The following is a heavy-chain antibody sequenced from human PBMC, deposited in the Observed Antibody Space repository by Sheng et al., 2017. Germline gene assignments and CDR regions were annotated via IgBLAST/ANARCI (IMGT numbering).Heavy chain of an antibody. D-gene: IGHD3-9*01. J-gene: IGHJ4*02. CDR3: ARGGGPGLRYFDWLPIGDY. Sequence: QVQLVQSGAEVKKPGSSVKVSCKASGGTFSSYTISWVRQAPGQGLEWMGRIIPILGIANYAQKFQGRVTITADKSTSTAYMELSSLRSEDTAVYYCARGGGPGLRYFDWLPIGDYWGQGTLVTVSS. CDR1: GGTFSSYT. V-gene: IGHV1-69*02. CDR2: IIPILGIA.